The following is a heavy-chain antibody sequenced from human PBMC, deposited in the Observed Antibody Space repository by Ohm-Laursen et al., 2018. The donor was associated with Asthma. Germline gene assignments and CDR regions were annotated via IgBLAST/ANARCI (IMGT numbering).Heavy chain of an antibody. Sequence: SLRLSCAASGFTFSSYGMHWVRQAPGKGLEWVAVISYDGSNKYYADSVKGRFTISRDNSKNTLYLQMNSLGAEDTAVYYCASYYGDYDYYYGMDVWGQGTTVTVSS. J-gene: IGHJ6*02. CDR2: ISYDGSNK. CDR3: ASYYGDYDYYYGMDV. D-gene: IGHD4-17*01. CDR1: GFTFSSYG. V-gene: IGHV3-30*03.